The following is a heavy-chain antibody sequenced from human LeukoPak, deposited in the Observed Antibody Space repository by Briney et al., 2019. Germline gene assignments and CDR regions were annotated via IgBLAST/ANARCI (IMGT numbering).Heavy chain of an antibody. V-gene: IGHV4-39*07. CDR1: GGSISSSSYY. J-gene: IGHJ6*03. CDR2: LYSSGDT. D-gene: IGHD3-10*01. Sequence: SETLSLTCTVSGGSISSSSYYWGWIRQPPGKGLEWIGRLYSSGDTNYNPSLKSRVTMSVDTSKNQFSLKLNSVTAADTAVYYCAREVGGSGTYYYYSFYMDVWGKGSTVTVSS. CDR3: AREVGGSGTYYYYSFYMDV.